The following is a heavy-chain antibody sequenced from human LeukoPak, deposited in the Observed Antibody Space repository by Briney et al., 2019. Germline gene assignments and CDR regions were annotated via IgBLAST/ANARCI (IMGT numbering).Heavy chain of an antibody. CDR1: GGSISSSSYY. J-gene: IGHJ4*02. Sequence: SETLSLTCTVSGGSISSSSYYWSWIRQPPGKGLEWIGEINHSGSTNYNPSLKSRVTISVDTSKNQFSLKLSSVTAADTAVYYCARGLTGFYDFWSGYVPGYFDYWGQGTLVTVSS. D-gene: IGHD3-3*01. CDR2: INHSGST. CDR3: ARGLTGFYDFWSGYVPGYFDY. V-gene: IGHV4-39*07.